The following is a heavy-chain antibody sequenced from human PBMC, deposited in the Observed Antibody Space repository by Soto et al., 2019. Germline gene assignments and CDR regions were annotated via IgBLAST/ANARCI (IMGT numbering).Heavy chain of an antibody. J-gene: IGHJ4*02. CDR1: GFTFSSYG. V-gene: IGHV3-30*18. CDR2: ISYDGSNK. Sequence: QVQLVESGGGVVQPGRSLRLSCAASGFTFSSYGMHGVRQAPGKGLEWVAVISYDGSNKYYADSVKGRFTISRDNSKNTLYLQMNSLRAEDTAVYYCAKGGTGVFDYWGQGTLVTVSS. CDR3: AKGGTGVFDY. D-gene: IGHD3-10*01.